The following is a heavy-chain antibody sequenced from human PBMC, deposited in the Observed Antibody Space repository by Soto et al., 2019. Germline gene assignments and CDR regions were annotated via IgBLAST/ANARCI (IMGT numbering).Heavy chain of an antibody. Sequence: QVQLVQSGAEVKKPGSSVKVSCKASGGTFSSYTISWVRQAPGQGLEWMGRIIPILGIANYAQKFQGRVTITADKSTSTAYMELSSLRSEDTAVYYCARDLGIHGDTNFDLWGRGTLVTVAA. V-gene: IGHV1-69*08. J-gene: IGHJ2*01. D-gene: IGHD4-17*01. CDR1: GGTFSSYT. CDR2: IIPILGIA. CDR3: ARDLGIHGDTNFDL.